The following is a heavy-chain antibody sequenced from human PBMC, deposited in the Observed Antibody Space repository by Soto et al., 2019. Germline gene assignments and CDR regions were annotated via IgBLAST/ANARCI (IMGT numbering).Heavy chain of an antibody. CDR3: ASGGGSWYRGDYYYYGMDV. CDR1: GGSFSGYY. V-gene: IGHV4-34*01. J-gene: IGHJ6*02. D-gene: IGHD6-13*01. Sequence: QVQLQQWGAGLLKPSETLSLTCAVYGGSFSGYYWSWIRQPPGKGLEWIGEINHSGSTNYNPSLKSRVTISVDTSKNQFSLKLSSVTAADTAVYYCASGGGSWYRGDYYYYGMDVWGQGTTVTVSS. CDR2: INHSGST.